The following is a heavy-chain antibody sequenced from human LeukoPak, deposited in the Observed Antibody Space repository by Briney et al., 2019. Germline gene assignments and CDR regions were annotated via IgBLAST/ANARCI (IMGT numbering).Heavy chain of an antibody. CDR3: ASPLHCSSTSCPWAH. Sequence: GGSLRLSCAASGFTFSGYTMTWVRLAPGKGLEWVSSISTRSDYIYYTDSVKGRFTISRDNAKNSLFLQMNSLRVEDTAVYYCASPLHCSSTSCPWAHWGQGTLVTVAS. V-gene: IGHV3-21*01. CDR2: ISTRSDYI. CDR1: GFTFSGYT. J-gene: IGHJ4*02. D-gene: IGHD2-2*01.